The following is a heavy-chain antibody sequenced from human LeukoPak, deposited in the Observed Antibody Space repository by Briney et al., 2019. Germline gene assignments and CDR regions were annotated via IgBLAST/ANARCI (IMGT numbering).Heavy chain of an antibody. V-gene: IGHV1-18*01. CDR1: GYTFTSYG. CDR3: ARDMEPTITMVRGVIPFDP. Sequence: ASVKVSCKASGYTFTSYGISWVRQAPGQGLEWMGWISAYNGNTNYVQKLQGRVTMTTDTSTSTAYMELRSLRSDDTAVYYCARDMEPTITMVRGVIPFDPWGQGTLVTVSS. CDR2: ISAYNGNT. J-gene: IGHJ5*02. D-gene: IGHD3-10*01.